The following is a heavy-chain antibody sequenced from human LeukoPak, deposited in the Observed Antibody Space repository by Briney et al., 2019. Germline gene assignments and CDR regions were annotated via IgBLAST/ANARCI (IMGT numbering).Heavy chain of an antibody. V-gene: IGHV3-30*02. D-gene: IGHD3-22*01. CDR3: TKAKGQSWLFSHY. Sequence: QTGGSLRLSCTASGLTFNSYGMNWVRQAPGKGLEWVAFIHYDGNKKYYADSVKGRFTVSRDNSKTTVYLQMNDLRGEDTAVYYCTKAKGQSWLFSHYWGRGTLVTVSS. CDR1: GLTFNSYG. CDR2: IHYDGNKK. J-gene: IGHJ4*02.